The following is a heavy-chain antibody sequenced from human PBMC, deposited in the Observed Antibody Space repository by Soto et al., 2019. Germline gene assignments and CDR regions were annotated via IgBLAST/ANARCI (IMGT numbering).Heavy chain of an antibody. J-gene: IGHJ4*02. CDR3: ASDIVVVPAAIFSGGRPRSISY. Sequence: GASVKVSCKASGGTFSSYAISWVRQAPGQGLEWMGGIIPIFGTANYAQKFQGRVTITADESTSTAYMELSSLRSEDTAVYYCASDIVVVPAAIFSGGRPRSISYWGQGTLVTVSS. D-gene: IGHD2-2*01. CDR2: IIPIFGTA. V-gene: IGHV1-69*13. CDR1: GGTFSSYA.